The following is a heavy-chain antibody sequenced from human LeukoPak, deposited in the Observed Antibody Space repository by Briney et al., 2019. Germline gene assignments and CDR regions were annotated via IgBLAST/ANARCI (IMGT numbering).Heavy chain of an antibody. V-gene: IGHV4-4*07. CDR1: GGSFSNHF. CDR3: ARLVGYGDYVFSVGYYYYMDV. Sequence: SETLSLTCSVSGGSFSNHFWSWVRQPAGKGLEWIGRIYPSGNTNYNPSLKSRVTLSVDTSKTQFYLSLSSVTAADTAVYYCARLVGYGDYVFSVGYYYYMDVWGKGTTVTISS. J-gene: IGHJ6*03. CDR2: IYPSGNT. D-gene: IGHD4-17*01.